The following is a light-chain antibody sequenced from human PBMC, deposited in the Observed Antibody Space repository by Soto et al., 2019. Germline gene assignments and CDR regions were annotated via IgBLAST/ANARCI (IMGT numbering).Light chain of an antibody. Sequence: EIVLTQSPGTLSLSPGERATLSCRASQSVSSSYLAWYQQKPGQAPRLIIYGTSSRATGIPDRFSGSASGTDFILTISRLEPEDFAVYYCQQYGRSPWTFGQGTKVEIK. CDR1: QSVSSSY. J-gene: IGKJ1*01. V-gene: IGKV3-20*01. CDR2: GTS. CDR3: QQYGRSPWT.